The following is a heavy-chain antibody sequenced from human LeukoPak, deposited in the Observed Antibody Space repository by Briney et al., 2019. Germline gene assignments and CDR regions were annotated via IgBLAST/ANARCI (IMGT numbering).Heavy chain of an antibody. V-gene: IGHV1-2*02. D-gene: IGHD6-13*01. CDR2: INPNSGGT. J-gene: IGHJ5*02. Sequence: ASVKVSCKASGYTFTGYYMHWVRQAPGQGLEWMGWINPNSGGTNYAQKFQGRVTMTRDTSISTAYMELSRLRSDDTAVYYCARPIAAAAGWFYPWGQGTLVTVSS. CDR3: ARPIAAAAGWFYP. CDR1: GYTFTGYY.